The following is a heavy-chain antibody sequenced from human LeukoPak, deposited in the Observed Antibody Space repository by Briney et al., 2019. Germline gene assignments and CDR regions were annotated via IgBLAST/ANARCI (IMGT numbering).Heavy chain of an antibody. D-gene: IGHD2-2*01. CDR3: ARDMGDIVVVPAALRGYYYYYYMDV. CDR2: INPSGGST. V-gene: IGHV1-46*01. CDR1: GYTFTGYY. Sequence: ASVKVSCKASGYTFTGYYMHWVRQAPGQGLEWMGIINPSGGSTSYAQKFQGRVTMTRDTSISTAYMELSRLRSDDTAVYYCARDMGDIVVVPAALRGYYYYYYMDVWGKGTTVTISS. J-gene: IGHJ6*03.